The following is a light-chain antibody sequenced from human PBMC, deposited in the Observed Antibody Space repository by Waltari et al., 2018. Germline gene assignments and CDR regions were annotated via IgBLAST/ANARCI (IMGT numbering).Light chain of an antibody. CDR3: QQYYSTPPT. V-gene: IGKV4-1*01. CDR2: WAS. Sequence: DIVMTQSPDSLAVSLGERATINCKSSQSVLYSSNNKNYLAWYQQKQGQPPNLLIYWASTRESGVPDRFSGSGSGTDFTLTISSLQAEDVTVYYCQQYYSTPPTFGGGTKVEIK. CDR1: QSVLYSSNNKNY. J-gene: IGKJ4*01.